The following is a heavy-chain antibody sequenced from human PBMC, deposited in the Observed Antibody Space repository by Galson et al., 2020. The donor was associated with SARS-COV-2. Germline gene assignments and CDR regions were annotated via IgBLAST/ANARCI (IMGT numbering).Heavy chain of an antibody. CDR1: GGSLSSGGYY. J-gene: IGHJ6*02. Sequence: SETLSLTCTVSGGSLSSGGYYWSCTRQHPGQGLEWIVYISYSGSTYYNPSLKSRVTISVDPSKNQLSLKLSSVTAADTAVYYCAGSQGTLDHYGMDVWGQGTTVTVFS. CDR2: ISYSGST. V-gene: IGHV4-31*03. D-gene: IGHD3-3*01. CDR3: AGSQGTLDHYGMDV.